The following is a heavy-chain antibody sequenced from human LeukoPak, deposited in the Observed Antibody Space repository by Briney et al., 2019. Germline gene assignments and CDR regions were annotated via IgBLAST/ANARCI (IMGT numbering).Heavy chain of an antibody. J-gene: IGHJ4*02. D-gene: IGHD3-22*01. CDR3: VKESTSSGYYYAPDY. Sequence: GGSLRLSCAASGFSFRTYAMTWVRQAPGKGLEWVTSISGSGATTYNADPLKGRFTISRDNSENTLYLQMNSLRAEDTAVYYCVKESTSSGYYYAPDYWGQGTLVTVS. V-gene: IGHV3-23*01. CDR2: ISGSGATT. CDR1: GFSFRTYA.